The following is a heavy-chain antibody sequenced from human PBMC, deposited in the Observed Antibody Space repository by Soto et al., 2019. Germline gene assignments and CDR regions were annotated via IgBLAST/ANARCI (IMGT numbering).Heavy chain of an antibody. D-gene: IGHD2-2*01. J-gene: IGHJ4*02. CDR1: GFTFSTYW. CDR2: IKQDGSEK. V-gene: IGHV3-7*01. CDR3: AREWSDQLEIDY. Sequence: GGSLRLSCAASGFTFSTYWMTWVRQAPGKGLEWVANIKQDGSEKHYVDSVKGRFSISRDNAKNSLSLQMNSLRAEDTAVYYCAREWSDQLEIDYWGQGILVTVSS.